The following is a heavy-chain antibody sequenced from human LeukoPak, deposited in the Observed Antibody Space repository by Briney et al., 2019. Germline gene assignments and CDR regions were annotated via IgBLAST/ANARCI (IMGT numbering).Heavy chain of an antibody. J-gene: IGHJ4*02. D-gene: IGHD2-15*01. V-gene: IGHV4-59*08. CDR3: ARRVHCSGGSCYLDY. Sequence: SETPSLTCTVSGGSISSYYWSWIRQPPGKGLEWIGYIYYSGSTNCNPSLKSRVTISVDTSKNQFSLKLSSVTAADTAVYYCARRVHCSGGSCYLDYWGQGTLVTVSS. CDR1: GGSISSYY. CDR2: IYYSGST.